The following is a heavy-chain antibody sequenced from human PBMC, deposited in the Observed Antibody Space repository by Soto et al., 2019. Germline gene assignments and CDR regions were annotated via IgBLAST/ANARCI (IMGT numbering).Heavy chain of an antibody. J-gene: IGHJ4*02. CDR3: AIGPGITIFGVVTDIDN. CDR2: INHSGST. Sequence: SETLSLTCAVYGGSFSGYYWSWIRQPPGKGLEWIGEINHSGSTNYNPSLKSRVTISVDTSKDQFSLKLSSVTAADTAVYYCAIGPGITIFGVVTDIDNLGQGTLVTVSS. V-gene: IGHV4-34*01. D-gene: IGHD3-3*01. CDR1: GGSFSGYY.